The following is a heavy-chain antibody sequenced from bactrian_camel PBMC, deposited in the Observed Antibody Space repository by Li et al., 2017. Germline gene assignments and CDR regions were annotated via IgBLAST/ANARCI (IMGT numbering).Heavy chain of an antibody. D-gene: IGHD1*01. CDR2: IYGSGDT. CDR3: AKNIGSAKRGE. J-gene: IGHJ4*01. CDR1: GWTFGRRC. Sequence: QVQLVESGGGSVQAGGSLRLSCAASGWTFGRRCMGWFRQAPGKEREGVATIYGSGDTTYADAVKGRFTISKDNAKHTLYLQMNSLKPEDTAMYYCAKNIGSAKRGERGQGTQVTVS. V-gene: IGHV3S55*01.